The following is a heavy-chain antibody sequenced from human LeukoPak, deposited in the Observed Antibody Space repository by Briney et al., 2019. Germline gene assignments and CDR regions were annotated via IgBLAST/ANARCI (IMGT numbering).Heavy chain of an antibody. V-gene: IGHV4-39*07. J-gene: IGHJ4*02. CDR2: GDYSGGT. CDR3: ARDRSLVQGPFDN. D-gene: IGHD3-10*01. Sequence: SETLSLTCTVSGDSFSSVTDYWAWIRQPPGKGLEWIASGDYSGGTYYNPSLESRVAISAEMSKNQFSLKLTSVTGADTAVYYCARDRSLVQGPFDNWGQGALVAVAS. CDR1: GDSFSSVTDY.